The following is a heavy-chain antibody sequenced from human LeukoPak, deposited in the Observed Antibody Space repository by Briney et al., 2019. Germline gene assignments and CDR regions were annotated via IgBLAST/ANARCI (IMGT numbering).Heavy chain of an antibody. CDR1: GGTITSGAFS. V-gene: IGHV4-30-2*01. J-gene: IGHJ4*02. D-gene: IGHD2-2*01. Sequence: SETLSLTCTVSGGTITSGAFSWSWIRQPPGKGLEWIGYIFHSGNTYYNPSLKSRVTISIDRSKNQFSLRLSSVTAADTAVHYCARGCGSTSCSTGNLDYWGQGTLVTVSS. CDR2: IFHSGNT. CDR3: ARGCGSTSCSTGNLDY.